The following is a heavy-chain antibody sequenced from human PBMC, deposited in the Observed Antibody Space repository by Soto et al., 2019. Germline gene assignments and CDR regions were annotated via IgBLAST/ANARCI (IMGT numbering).Heavy chain of an antibody. J-gene: IGHJ4*02. Sequence: PGGSLRLSCAASGFTFTSYAMSWVRQAPGKGLEWVSAISGSGSSTNYADSVKGRFTISRDNSKNSLYLQMNNLRAEDTAMYFCARYSGNDCIDYWGQGTLVTVSS. CDR3: ARYSGNDCIDY. D-gene: IGHD5-12*01. V-gene: IGHV3-23*01. CDR1: GFTFTSYA. CDR2: ISGSGSST.